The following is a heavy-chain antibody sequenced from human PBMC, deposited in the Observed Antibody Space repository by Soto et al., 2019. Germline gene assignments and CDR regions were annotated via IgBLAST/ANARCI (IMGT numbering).Heavy chain of an antibody. D-gene: IGHD2-2*01. CDR1: GGSISSSSYY. V-gene: IGHV4-39*01. Sequence: SETLSLTCTVSGGSISSSSYYWGWIRHPPGKGLEWIGSIYYSGSTYYNPSLKSRVTISVDTSKNQFSLKLSSVTAADTAVYYCARLLVPAAMRGGRHYYYYYGMDVWGQGTTVT. J-gene: IGHJ6*02. CDR2: IYYSGST. CDR3: ARLLVPAAMRGGRHYYYYYGMDV.